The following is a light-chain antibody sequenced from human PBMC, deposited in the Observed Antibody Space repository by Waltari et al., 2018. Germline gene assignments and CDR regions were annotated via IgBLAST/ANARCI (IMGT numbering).Light chain of an antibody. CDR1: SSNIGSNY. Sequence: QSVLTQPPSASGTPGQRVTISCSGSSSNIGSNYVYWYQQLPGTAPKLLIYRNNQRPQGVPDRFSGSRSGTSASLAISGLRSEDEADYYCAAWDDSLSGGDVFGSGTKVTVL. CDR2: RNN. CDR3: AAWDDSLSGGDV. J-gene: IGLJ6*01. V-gene: IGLV1-47*01.